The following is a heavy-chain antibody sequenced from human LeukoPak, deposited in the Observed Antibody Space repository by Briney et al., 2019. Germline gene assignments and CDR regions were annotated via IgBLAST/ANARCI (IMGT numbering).Heavy chain of an antibody. CDR3: AKDKGYSRSHGFDY. Sequence: GRSLRLSCAASGFTLDDYAMHCVRQAPGKGLEWVSGISWNSGSIGYADSVKGRFTISRDNAKNSLYLQMNSLRAEDMALYYCAKDKGYSRSHGFDYWGQGTLVTVSS. CDR1: GFTLDDYA. V-gene: IGHV3-9*03. D-gene: IGHD6-6*01. CDR2: ISWNSGSI. J-gene: IGHJ4*02.